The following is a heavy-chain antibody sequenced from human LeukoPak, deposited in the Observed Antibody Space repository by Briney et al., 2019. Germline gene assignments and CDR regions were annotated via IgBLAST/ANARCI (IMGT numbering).Heavy chain of an antibody. CDR1: GGTFSSYA. CDR2: IIPIFGTA. J-gene: IGHJ4*02. Sequence: SVKVSCKASGGTFSSYAISWVRQAPGQGLEWMGGIIPIFGTANYAQKFQGRVTITTDESTSTAYMELSSLRSEDTAVYYCARAPILRYSSGWYYFDYWGQGTLVTVSS. CDR3: ARAPILRYSSGWYYFDY. V-gene: IGHV1-69*05. D-gene: IGHD6-13*01.